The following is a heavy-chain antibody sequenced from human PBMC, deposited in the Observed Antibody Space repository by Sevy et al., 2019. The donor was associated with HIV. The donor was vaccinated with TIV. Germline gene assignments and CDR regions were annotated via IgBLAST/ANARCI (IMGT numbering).Heavy chain of an antibody. J-gene: IGHJ6*02. V-gene: IGHV3-66*01. Sequence: GGSLRLSCEASGFTVSGNYMAWVRLAPGKGLEWVSLIDSGGSTYYADSMKGRFTISRDNAKNTLYLQMNPLRAEDTAVYFCARDRYYDASAYYYYYYGMDVWGQGTTVTVSS. D-gene: IGHD3-22*01. CDR2: IDSGGST. CDR1: GFTVSGNY. CDR3: ARDRYYDASAYYYYYYGMDV.